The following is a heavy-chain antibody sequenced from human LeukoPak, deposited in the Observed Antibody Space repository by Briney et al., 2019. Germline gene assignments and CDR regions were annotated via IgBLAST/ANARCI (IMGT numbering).Heavy chain of an antibody. V-gene: IGHV3-53*04. CDR2: IYSGGST. CDR3: ARAAIGIAAPDGMDV. D-gene: IGHD6-13*01. CDR1: GFTVSSNY. J-gene: IGHJ6*02. Sequence: GGSLRLSCAASGFTVSSNYMSWVRQAPGKGLEWVSVIYSGGSTYYADSVKGRFTISRYNSKNTLYLQMNSLRAEDTAVYYCARAAIGIAAPDGMDVWGQGTTVTVSS.